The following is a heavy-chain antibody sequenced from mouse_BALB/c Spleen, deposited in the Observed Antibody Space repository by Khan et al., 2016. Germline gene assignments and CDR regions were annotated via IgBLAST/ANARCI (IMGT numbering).Heavy chain of an antibody. CDR3: ARGAY. Sequence: EVELVESGGGLVQPGGSRKLSCAASGFTFSRFGMHWVRQAPEKGLEWVAYISGGSSIIYYADTLKGRFTISRDKPKNTLRLQITSLRSGDTAIYYYARGAYWGQGTTLTVSS. CDR2: ISGGSSII. CDR1: GFTFSRFG. V-gene: IGHV5-17*02. J-gene: IGHJ2*01.